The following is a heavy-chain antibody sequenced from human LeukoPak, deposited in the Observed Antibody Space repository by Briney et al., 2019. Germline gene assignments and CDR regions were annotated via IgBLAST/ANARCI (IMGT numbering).Heavy chain of an antibody. CDR3: ARHHIAVAGPPGAFDI. CDR1: GGSISSSNW. J-gene: IGHJ3*02. V-gene: IGHV4-4*02. Sequence: SGTLSLTRAVSGGSISSSNWWSWVRQPPGKGLEWIGEIYHSGSTNYNPSLKSRVTISVDTSKNQFSLKLSSVTAADTAVYYCARHHIAVAGPPGAFDIWGQGTMVTVSS. D-gene: IGHD6-19*01. CDR2: IYHSGST.